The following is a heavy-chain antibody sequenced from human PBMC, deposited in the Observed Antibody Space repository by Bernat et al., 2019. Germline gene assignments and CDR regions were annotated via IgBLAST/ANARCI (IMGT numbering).Heavy chain of an antibody. D-gene: IGHD3-3*01. V-gene: IGHV1-8*01. CDR3: ARGPTPTYYDFWSGYYPGFP. Sequence: QVQLVQSGAEVKKPGASVKVSCKASGYTFTSYDINWVRQATGQGLEWMGWMNPNSGNTGYAQKFQGRVTMTRNTSISTAYMELSSLRSEDTVVYYCARGPTPTYYDFWSGYYPGFPWGQGTLVTVSS. J-gene: IGHJ5*02. CDR2: MNPNSGNT. CDR1: GYTFTSYD.